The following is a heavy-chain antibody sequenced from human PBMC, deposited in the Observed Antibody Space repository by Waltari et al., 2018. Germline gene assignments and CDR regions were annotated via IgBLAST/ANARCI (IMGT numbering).Heavy chain of an antibody. CDR1: GGTFSSYT. D-gene: IGHD6-13*01. Sequence: QVQLVQSGAEVKKPGSSVKVSCKASGGTFSSYTISWVRQAPGQGLEWMGRIIPILGIANYAQKCQGRVMITADKSTSTAYMELSSLRSEDTAVYYCAREGAAAGDFDYWGQGTLVTVSS. J-gene: IGHJ4*02. CDR3: AREGAAAGDFDY. CDR2: IIPILGIA. V-gene: IGHV1-69*08.